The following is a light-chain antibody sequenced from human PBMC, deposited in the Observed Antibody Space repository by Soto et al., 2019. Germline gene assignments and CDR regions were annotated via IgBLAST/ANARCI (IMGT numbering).Light chain of an antibody. J-gene: IGLJ1*01. CDR2: DVS. Sequence: QSVLTQPASVSVSPGQSITISCTDTSSDVGGYNYVSWYQHHPGKAPKLMIYDVSNRPSGVSNRFSGSKSGNTASLTISGLQPEDEADYYCCSYTTSNTRQMVFGTGTKVNVL. CDR1: SSDVGGYNY. CDR3: CSYTTSNTRQMV. V-gene: IGLV2-14*03.